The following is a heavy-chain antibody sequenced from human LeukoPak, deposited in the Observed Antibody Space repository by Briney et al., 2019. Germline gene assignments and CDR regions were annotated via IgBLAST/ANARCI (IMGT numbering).Heavy chain of an antibody. CDR1: GFTFSSYE. D-gene: IGHD1-26*01. V-gene: IGHV3-48*03. Sequence: PGGSLRLSCAASGFTFSSYEMNWVRQAPGKGLEWVSYISTSVSTIYYADSVKGRFIISRDNAKNSLYLQMNSLRAEDTAVYYCARVGRNFDYWGQGTLVTVSS. CDR3: ARVGRNFDY. CDR2: ISTSVSTI. J-gene: IGHJ4*02.